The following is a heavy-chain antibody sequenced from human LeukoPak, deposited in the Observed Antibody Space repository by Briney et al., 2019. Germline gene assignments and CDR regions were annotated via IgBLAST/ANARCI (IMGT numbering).Heavy chain of an antibody. Sequence: GRSLRLSCAASGFTFDDYAMHWVRQAPGKGLECVSGISWNSGSIGYADSVKGRFTISRDNAKNSLYLQMNSLRAEDTALYYCAKDLRYSSSWPGGDWGQGTLVTVSS. CDR2: ISWNSGSI. CDR3: AKDLRYSSSWPGGD. J-gene: IGHJ4*02. D-gene: IGHD6-13*01. V-gene: IGHV3-9*01. CDR1: GFTFDDYA.